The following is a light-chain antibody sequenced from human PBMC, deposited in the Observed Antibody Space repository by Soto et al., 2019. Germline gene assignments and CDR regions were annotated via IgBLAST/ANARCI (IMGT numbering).Light chain of an antibody. CDR1: QSVRGNY. V-gene: IGKV3-20*01. CDR3: HQFGMSPFT. CDR2: GPS. J-gene: IGKJ3*01. Sequence: EVVLTQSPGTLSLSPGESATLSCRASQSVRGNYFAWYQQRPGRAPRLLVYGPSVRAAGIPDRFRGSGSRTDFNLTINRVEPEDFAVYYCHQFGMSPFTFGPGT.